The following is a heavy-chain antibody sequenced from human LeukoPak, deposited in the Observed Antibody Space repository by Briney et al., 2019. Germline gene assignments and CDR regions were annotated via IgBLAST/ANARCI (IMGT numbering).Heavy chain of an antibody. CDR1: GVSFSTSG. D-gene: IGHD5-12*01. J-gene: IGHJ3*02. Sequence: GSLRLSCAASGVSFSTSGMHWVRQAPGKGLEWVAVIACDGSKIYYADSVKGRFTNSSDNSKNTLYLQMDNLRAEDTAVYFCARGKASGGYSDYGLDAFDIWGQGTMDPVSS. CDR3: ARGKASGGYSDYGLDAFDI. V-gene: IGHV3-33*01. CDR2: IACDGSKI.